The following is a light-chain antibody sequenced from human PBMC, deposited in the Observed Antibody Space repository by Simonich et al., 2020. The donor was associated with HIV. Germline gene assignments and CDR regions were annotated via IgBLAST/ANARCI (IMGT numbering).Light chain of an antibody. V-gene: IGKV3-11*01. CDR1: QSVSSN. Sequence: EIVMTQSPATLSVSPGERATLSCRASQSVSSNLAWYQQKPGQAPRLLISDASNRATGIPARFSGSGSGTDFTLTISSLEPEDFAVYYCQQRSNWPIFTFGPGTKVDIK. CDR3: QQRSNWPIFT. CDR2: DAS. J-gene: IGKJ3*01.